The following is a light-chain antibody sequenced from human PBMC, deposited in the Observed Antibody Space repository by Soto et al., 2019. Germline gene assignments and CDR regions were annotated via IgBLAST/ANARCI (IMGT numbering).Light chain of an antibody. V-gene: IGLV2-23*02. Sequence: QSVLTQPASVSESPGQSITISCTGTSSDVGSYNLVSWYQQHPGKAPKLMIYEVSKRPSGVSNRFSGSKSGNTASLTISGLQAEDEAYYYCCSYAGSSTFVVFGGGTKLTVL. CDR1: SSDVGSYNL. CDR3: CSYAGSSTFVV. CDR2: EVS. J-gene: IGLJ2*01.